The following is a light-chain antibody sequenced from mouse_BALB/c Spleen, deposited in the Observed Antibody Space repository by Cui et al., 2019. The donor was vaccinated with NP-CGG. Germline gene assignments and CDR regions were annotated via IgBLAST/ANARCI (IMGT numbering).Light chain of an antibody. CDR2: DTN. CDR1: TGAVTTSNY. J-gene: IGLJ1*01. CDR3: ALWYSNHWV. V-gene: IGLV1*01. Sequence: QAVVTQESALTTSPGETVTLTCRSSTGAVTTSNYANWVQEKPDHLFTVLIGDTNNRAPGVPARFSGSLIGDKAALTITGAQTEDETIYFCALWYSNHWVFGGGTKLTVL.